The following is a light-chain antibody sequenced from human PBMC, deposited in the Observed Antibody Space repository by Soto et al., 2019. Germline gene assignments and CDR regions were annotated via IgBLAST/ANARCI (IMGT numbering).Light chain of an antibody. J-gene: IGKJ1*01. CDR1: QRVSSN. CDR3: QQYNNWPWT. V-gene: IGKV3-15*01. CDR2: GAS. Sequence: EIVMTQSPATLSVSPGERVTLSCRASQRVSSNLAWYQQKPGQAPRLLIYGASTRATGIPARFSGSGSGTDFTLPISSVQSKDFAVYFWQQYNNWPWTFGEGTKEEIK.